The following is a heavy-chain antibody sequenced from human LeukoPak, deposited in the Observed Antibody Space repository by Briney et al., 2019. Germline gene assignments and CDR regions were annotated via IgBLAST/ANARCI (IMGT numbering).Heavy chain of an antibody. J-gene: IGHJ4*02. CDR2: IIPIFGTA. CDR1: GGTFSSYA. D-gene: IGHD3-3*01. V-gene: IGHV1-69*01. Sequence: WASVKVSCKASGGTFSSYAISWVRQAPGQGLEWMGGIIPIFGTANYAQKFQGRVTITADESTSTAYMELSSLRSEDTAVYYCARGVDPRFLEWLIQLDYWGQGTLVTVSS. CDR3: ARGVDPRFLEWLIQLDY.